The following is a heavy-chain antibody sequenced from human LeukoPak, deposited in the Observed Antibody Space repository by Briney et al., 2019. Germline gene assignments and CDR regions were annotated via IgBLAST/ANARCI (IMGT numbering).Heavy chain of an antibody. CDR3: ATAPSGSYVDY. Sequence: ASVKVSCKVSGYTLTELSMHWVRQAPGKGLEWMGGFDPEDGETIYAQKFQGRVTMTGDTSTDTAYMELSSLRSEDTAVYYCATAPSGSYVDYWGQGTLVTVSS. J-gene: IGHJ4*02. V-gene: IGHV1-24*01. CDR2: FDPEDGET. D-gene: IGHD1-26*01. CDR1: GYTLTELS.